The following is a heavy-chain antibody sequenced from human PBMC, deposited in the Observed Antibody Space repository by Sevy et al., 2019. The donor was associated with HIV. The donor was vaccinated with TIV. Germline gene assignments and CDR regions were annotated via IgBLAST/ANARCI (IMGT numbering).Heavy chain of an antibody. D-gene: IGHD3-10*02. J-gene: IGHJ4*02. CDR3: TKESLRGTYIRGDFDH. Sequence: GGSLRLSCSAFGFTFQTFGMHWVRQAPGKGPEWLAVISSDGSNQNYADSVKGRFTISRDKSKNLLFLQMNSLIPNDTAVYFCTKESLRGTYIRGDFDHWGQGTLVTVSS. CDR1: GFTFQTFG. CDR2: ISSDGSNQ. V-gene: IGHV3-30*18.